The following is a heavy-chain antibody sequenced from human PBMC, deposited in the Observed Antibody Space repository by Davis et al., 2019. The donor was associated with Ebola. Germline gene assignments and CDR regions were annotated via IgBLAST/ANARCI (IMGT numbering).Heavy chain of an antibody. CDR1: GYALTSYY. D-gene: IGHD3-22*01. CDR3: ARDSYYDSSGYQGILKHYYYYGMDV. J-gene: IGHJ6*04. Sequence: AASVKVSCKASGYALTSYYMHWVRQAPGQGLEWMGIINPSGGSTSHAQKFQGRLTMTRDTSTSTVYMELSSLRSEDTAVYYCARDSYYDSSGYQGILKHYYYYGMDVWGKGTTVTVSS. V-gene: IGHV1-46*01. CDR2: INPSGGST.